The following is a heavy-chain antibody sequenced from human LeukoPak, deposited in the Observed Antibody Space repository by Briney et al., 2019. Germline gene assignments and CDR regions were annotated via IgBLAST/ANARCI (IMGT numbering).Heavy chain of an antibody. CDR3: ARDGSYYGQYYFDY. D-gene: IGHD1-26*01. CDR1: GFTFSSYW. CDR2: INSDGGTT. J-gene: IGHJ4*02. V-gene: IGHV3-74*01. Sequence: GGSLRLSCAASGFTFSSYWMHWVRQAPGKGLVWVSRINSDGGTTSYADSLKGRFTISRDNAQNSLYLQMNRLIVEDTAVYYCARDGSYYGQYYFDYWGRGTLVSVSS.